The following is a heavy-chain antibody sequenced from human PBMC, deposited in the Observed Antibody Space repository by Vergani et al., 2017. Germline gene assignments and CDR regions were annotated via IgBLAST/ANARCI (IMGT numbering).Heavy chain of an antibody. J-gene: IGHJ4*02. CDR1: GGTFSSYA. V-gene: IGHV1-69*13. CDR3: AGRLDSFLGGSVSYYDY. Sequence: QVQLVQSGAEVKKPGSSVKVSCMASGGTFSSYAISWVRQAPGQGLEWMGRIIPIFGTANYAQKFQGSVTITADESTSTAYMELSSLRSEDTAVYYCAGRLDSFLGGSVSYYDYWGQGTLVTVSS. CDR2: IIPIFGTA. D-gene: IGHD3-10*01.